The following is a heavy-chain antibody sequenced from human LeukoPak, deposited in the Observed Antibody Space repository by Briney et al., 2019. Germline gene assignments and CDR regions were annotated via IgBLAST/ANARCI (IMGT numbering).Heavy chain of an antibody. CDR1: GNTFTTYY. V-gene: IGHV1-46*01. CDR3: ARQPPYDSSGYFFAY. CDR2: INPSGDST. J-gene: IGHJ4*02. Sequence: ASVKVSCTASGNTFTTYYMHWVRQAPGQGLEWMGRINPSGDSTSYAQKFQGRVTMTRDTSTSTVYMELSSLGSEDTAVYYCARQPPYDSSGYFFAYWGQGTLVTVSS. D-gene: IGHD3-22*01.